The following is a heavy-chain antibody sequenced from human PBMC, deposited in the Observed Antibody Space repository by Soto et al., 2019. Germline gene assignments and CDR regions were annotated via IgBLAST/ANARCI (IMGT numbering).Heavy chain of an antibody. V-gene: IGHV4-59*01. J-gene: IGHJ6*02. Sequence: SETLSLTCTVSGGSISSYYWSWIRQPPGKGLEWIGYIYYSGSTNYNPSLKSRVTISVDTSKNQFSLKLSSVTAADTAVYYCARSCRDGYNWKGLYYYYYYGMDVWGQGTTVTVSS. CDR1: GGSISSYY. CDR3: ARSCRDGYNWKGLYYYYYYGMDV. D-gene: IGHD1-1*01. CDR2: IYYSGST.